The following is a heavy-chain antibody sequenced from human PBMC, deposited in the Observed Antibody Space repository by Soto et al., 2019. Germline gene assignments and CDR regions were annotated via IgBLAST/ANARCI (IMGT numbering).Heavy chain of an antibody. D-gene: IGHD1-26*01. CDR1: GFTFSSYA. Sequence: EVQLVESGGGLVQPGGSLRLSCEGSGFTFSSYALSWVRLRPGRGLEWVAWISGSGTGTNSADSVKGRFTITRDNSKTTVSLQMNSLTVEDTAVYYCAKERTGSNHYYGMDVW. J-gene: IGHJ6*01. CDR3: AKERTGSNHYYGMDV. V-gene: IGHV3-23*04. CDR2: ISGSGTGT.